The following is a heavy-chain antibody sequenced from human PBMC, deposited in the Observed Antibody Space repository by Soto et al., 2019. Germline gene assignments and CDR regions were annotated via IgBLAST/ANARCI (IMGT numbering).Heavy chain of an antibody. Sequence: QVQLQESGPGLVKPSQTLSLTCTVSGGSISSGGYYWSWIRQHPGKGLEWIGYIYYSGSTYYNPSLKSRVTISVDSSKNQFSLTLRSVTAADTAVYYCARTTPGYCSGGSCYSLRPWIDYWGQGTLVTVSS. V-gene: IGHV4-31*03. CDR2: IYYSGST. D-gene: IGHD2-15*01. CDR1: GGSISSGGYY. J-gene: IGHJ4*02. CDR3: ARTTPGYCSGGSCYSLRPWIDY.